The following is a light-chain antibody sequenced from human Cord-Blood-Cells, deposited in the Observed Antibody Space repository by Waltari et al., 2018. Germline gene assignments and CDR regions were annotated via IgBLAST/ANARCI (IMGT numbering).Light chain of an antibody. CDR1: QSVLYSSNNKNY. CDR2: WAS. CDR3: QQYYSTPFT. J-gene: IGKJ3*01. V-gene: IGKV4-1*01. Sequence: DIVMTQSPDPLAVSLGERATINCKSSQSVLYSSNNKNYLAWYQQKPGQPPKLLIYWASTRESGVPDRFSGSGSGTDFTLTISSLRAEDVAVYYCQQYYSTPFTFGPGTKVDIK.